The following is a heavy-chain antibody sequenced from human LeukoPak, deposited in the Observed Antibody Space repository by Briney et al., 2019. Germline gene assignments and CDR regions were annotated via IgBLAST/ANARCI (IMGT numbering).Heavy chain of an antibody. J-gene: IGHJ4*02. Sequence: PGGSLRLSCAASGFTFSSYSMNWVRQAPGKGLEWVSYISSSGTTIYYADSVKGRFTISRDNAKNSLYLQMNSLRAEDTAVYYCATRWGDYFDYWGQGTLVTVSS. V-gene: IGHV3-48*04. CDR3: ATRWGDYFDY. D-gene: IGHD3-16*01. CDR1: GFTFSSYS. CDR2: ISSSGTTI.